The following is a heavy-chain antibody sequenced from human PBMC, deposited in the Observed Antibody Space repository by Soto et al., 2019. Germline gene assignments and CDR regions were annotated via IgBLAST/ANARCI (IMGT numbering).Heavy chain of an antibody. D-gene: IGHD3-10*01. CDR3: VQGSGSYGGGRLNNWFDP. CDR1: GGSISSSSYY. CDR2: IYYSGST. Sequence: ASETLSLTCTVSGGSISSSSYYWGWIRQPPGKGLEWIGSIYYSGSTYYNPSLKSRVTISVDTSKNQFSLKLSSVTAADTAVYYRVQGSGSYGGGRLNNWFDPWGQGTLVTVSP. J-gene: IGHJ5*02. V-gene: IGHV4-39*01.